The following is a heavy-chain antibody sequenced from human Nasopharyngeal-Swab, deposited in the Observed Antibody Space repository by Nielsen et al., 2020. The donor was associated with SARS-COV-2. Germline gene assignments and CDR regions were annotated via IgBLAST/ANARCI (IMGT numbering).Heavy chain of an antibody. D-gene: IGHD3-3*01. CDR1: GFTFSSYA. J-gene: IGHJ4*02. Sequence: GESLKISCAAAGFTFSSYAMSWVRQAPGKGLEWVSGISGSGGSTYYADSVKGLFTISRDNSKNTLYLQMNSLRAEDTAVYYCAKKGRDFWSGYHFDYWGQGTLVTVSS. V-gene: IGHV3-23*01. CDR2: ISGSGGST. CDR3: AKKGRDFWSGYHFDY.